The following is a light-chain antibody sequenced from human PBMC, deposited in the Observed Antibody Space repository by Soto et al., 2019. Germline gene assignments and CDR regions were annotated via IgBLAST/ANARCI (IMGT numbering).Light chain of an antibody. CDR1: QSLLYSNGNNY. CDR3: MQSLETPT. V-gene: IGKV2-28*01. Sequence: DIVMTQSPLSLTVTPGEPASISCRSSQSLLYSNGNNYLDWYLQKPGQSPQPLIYTASNRASGVPDRFSGSGSVTHFTLKISRVEAEDVGVYYCMQSLETPTFGPGTKVAIK. CDR2: TAS. J-gene: IGKJ3*01.